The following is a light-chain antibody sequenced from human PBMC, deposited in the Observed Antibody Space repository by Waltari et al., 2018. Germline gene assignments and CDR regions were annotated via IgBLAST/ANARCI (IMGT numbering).Light chain of an antibody. CDR3: SSYTSIIPPFL. Sequence: QSALTQPASVSGSSGQSITISRPRSRSSLCGFSFVSWYQHHPGKAPKLIIYDVSHRPSGVSNRFSGSKSGNTASLTISGLQPEDEADYYCSSYTSIIPPFLFGTGTKV. V-gene: IGLV2-14*03. CDR1: RSSLCGFSF. J-gene: IGLJ1*01. CDR2: DVS.